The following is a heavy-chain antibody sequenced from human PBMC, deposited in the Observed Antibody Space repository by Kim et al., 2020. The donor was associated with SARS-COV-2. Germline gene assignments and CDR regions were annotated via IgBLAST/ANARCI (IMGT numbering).Heavy chain of an antibody. CDR3: SGGRAAAGPFDY. J-gene: IGHJ4*02. CDR2: IDISGIT. D-gene: IGHD6-25*01. V-gene: IGHV4-4*07. Sequence: SETLSLTCIISGGSISSYYWSWIRQPAGKGLEWIGHIDISGITDYNPSLKSRVTMSVDTSKNQFSLNLYSVTAADTAVYYCSGGRAAAGPFDYWGQGTL. CDR1: GGSISSYY.